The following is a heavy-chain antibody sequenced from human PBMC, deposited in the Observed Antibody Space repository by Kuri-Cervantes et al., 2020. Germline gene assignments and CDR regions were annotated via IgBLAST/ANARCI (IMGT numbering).Heavy chain of an antibody. CDR2: ITGSGGST. D-gene: IGHD6-13*01. Sequence: GGSLRLSCAASGFTFNTYAMTWVRQAPGKGLEWVSGITGSGGSTYYADSVKGRFTISRDNSKNTLYLQMNSLRAEDTAVYYCARDSRAAADSDYWGQGTLVTVSS. CDR1: GFTFNTYA. V-gene: IGHV3-23*01. J-gene: IGHJ4*02. CDR3: ARDSRAAADSDY.